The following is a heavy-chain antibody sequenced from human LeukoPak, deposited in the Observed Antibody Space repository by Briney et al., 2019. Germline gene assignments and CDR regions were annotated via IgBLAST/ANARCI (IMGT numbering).Heavy chain of an antibody. J-gene: IGHJ6*03. V-gene: IGHV4-30-2*01. CDR3: ARHLLVRYYYYYYMDV. D-gene: IGHD6-6*01. CDR1: GGSISSGGYY. Sequence: SQTLSLTCTVSGGSISSGGYYWSWIRQPPGKGLEWIGYIYHSGSTNYNPSLKSRVTISVDTSKNQFSLKLSSVTAADTAVYYCARHLLVRYYYYYYMDVWGKGTTVTVSS. CDR2: IYHSGST.